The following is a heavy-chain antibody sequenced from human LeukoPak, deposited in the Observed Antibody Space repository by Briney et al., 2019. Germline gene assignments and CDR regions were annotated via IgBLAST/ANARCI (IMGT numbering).Heavy chain of an antibody. J-gene: IGHJ5*02. V-gene: IGHV3-74*01. CDR1: GFTFSDYW. D-gene: IGHD3-22*01. Sequence: GGSLRLSCAAPGFTFSDYWMPGVRKVPGKGLVWVSRIKGDGSETNYADSVKGRFTISRDNAKNTLFLQMNSLRVEDTAVYYCVRGQIGVSVIVHWGQGTLVTVSS. CDR3: VRGQIGVSVIVH. CDR2: IKGDGSET.